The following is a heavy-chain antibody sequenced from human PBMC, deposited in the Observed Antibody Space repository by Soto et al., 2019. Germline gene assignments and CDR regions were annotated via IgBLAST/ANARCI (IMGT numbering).Heavy chain of an antibody. Sequence: QVQLVQSGAEVKKPGSSVKVSCKASGGTFSSYTISWVRQAPGQGLEWMGRIIPILGIANYAQKFQGRVTITADNTTSTGYMELSSLRSEDTAVYYCASRDYGDYEWGAFDIWGQGTMVTVSS. CDR3: ASRDYGDYEWGAFDI. V-gene: IGHV1-69*02. D-gene: IGHD4-17*01. J-gene: IGHJ3*02. CDR2: IIPILGIA. CDR1: GGTFSSYT.